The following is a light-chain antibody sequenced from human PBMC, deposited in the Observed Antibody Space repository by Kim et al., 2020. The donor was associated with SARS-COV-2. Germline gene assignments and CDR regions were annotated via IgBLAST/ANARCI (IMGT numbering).Light chain of an antibody. V-gene: IGLV4-69*01. CDR3: QTWGTGIRV. Sequence: SVKLTCTLSSGHSSYAIAWHQQQPEKGPRYLMKLNSDGSHSKGDGIPDRFSGSSSGAERYLTISSLQSEDEADYYCQTWGTGIRVFGGGTQLTVL. CDR1: SGHSSYA. CDR2: LNSDGSH. J-gene: IGLJ3*02.